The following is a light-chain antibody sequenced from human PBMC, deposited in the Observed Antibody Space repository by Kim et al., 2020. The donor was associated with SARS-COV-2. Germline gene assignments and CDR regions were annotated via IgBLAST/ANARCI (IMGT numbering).Light chain of an antibody. V-gene: IGLV4-69*01. CDR3: QTWGTGIRV. Sequence: SVKLTCTLSSGHSSYAIAWHQQQPEKGPRYLMKLNSDGSHSKGDGIPDRFSGSSSGAERYLTISSLQSEDEADYYCQTWGTGIRVFGGGTQLTVL. CDR1: SGHSSYA. CDR2: LNSDGSH. J-gene: IGLJ3*02.